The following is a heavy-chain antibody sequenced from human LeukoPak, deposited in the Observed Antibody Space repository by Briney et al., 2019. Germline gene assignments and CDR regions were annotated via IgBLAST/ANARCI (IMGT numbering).Heavy chain of an antibody. V-gene: IGHV4-39*01. J-gene: IGHJ4*02. CDR2: IYYSGST. Sequence: PSETLSLTCTVSGGSISSSSYYWGWIRQPPGKGLEWIGSIYYSGSTYYNPSLKSRVTISVDTSKNQFSLTLSSVTAADTAVYYCARVGGSGWPTPYFDYWGQGTLVTVSS. CDR1: GGSISSSSYY. CDR3: ARVGGSGWPTPYFDY. D-gene: IGHD6-19*01.